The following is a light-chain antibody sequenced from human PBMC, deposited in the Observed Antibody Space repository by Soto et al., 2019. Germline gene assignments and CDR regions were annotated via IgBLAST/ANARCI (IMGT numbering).Light chain of an antibody. CDR1: SSDVGGYNL. CDR2: DVN. J-gene: IGLJ1*01. CDR3: SSYNSSSTLPYV. V-gene: IGLV2-14*01. Sequence: QSVLTQPASVSGSPGQSITISCTGTSSDVGGYNLVSWYQQYPDKAPKLMIFDVNTRPSGVSNRFSGSKSGNTASLTISGLQAEDEADYYCSSYNSSSTLPYVFGTGTKLTVL.